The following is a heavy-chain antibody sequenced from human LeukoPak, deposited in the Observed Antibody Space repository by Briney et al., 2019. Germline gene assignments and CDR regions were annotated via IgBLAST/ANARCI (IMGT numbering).Heavy chain of an antibody. Sequence: GSLRLSCAASGFTFSSYAMNWVRQAPGKGLEWIGEIYHSGSTNYNPSLKSRVTISVDKSKNQFSLKLNSVTAADTAVYYCARNLVGDYYYYYMDVWGKGTTVTVSS. D-gene: IGHD1-26*01. CDR1: GFTFSSYAM. CDR2: IYHSGST. CDR3: ARNLVGDYYYYYMDV. J-gene: IGHJ6*03. V-gene: IGHV4-4*02.